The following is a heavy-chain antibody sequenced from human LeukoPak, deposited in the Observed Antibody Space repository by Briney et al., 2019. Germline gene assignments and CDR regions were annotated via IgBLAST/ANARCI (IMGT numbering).Heavy chain of an antibody. Sequence: GGSLRLSCAASGFTFSSYGMHWVRQAPGKGLEWVAVIWYDGSNKYYADSVKGRFTISRDNSKNTLYLQMNGLRAEDTAVYYCARGGIVVVPAAIGAFDIWGQGTMVTVSS. CDR3: ARGGIVVVPAAIGAFDI. J-gene: IGHJ3*02. CDR2: IWYDGSNK. D-gene: IGHD2-2*01. CDR1: GFTFSSYG. V-gene: IGHV3-33*01.